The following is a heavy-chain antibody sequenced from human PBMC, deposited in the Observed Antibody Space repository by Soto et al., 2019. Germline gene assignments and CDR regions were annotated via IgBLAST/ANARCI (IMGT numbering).Heavy chain of an antibody. CDR3: ARVWYYDSSGDYAFDY. CDR1: GDGFSNYG. D-gene: IGHD3-22*01. CDR2: ISAYDGQT. J-gene: IGHJ4*02. V-gene: IGHV1-18*01. Sequence: ASVKVSCKAPGDGFSNYGFSWVRQVPGQGLEWMGWISAYDGQTNYTKKFQGRVTMTTDTSSSTAYMERRSLRSDETAVYYCARVWYYDSSGDYAFDYWGLGTLVTVSS.